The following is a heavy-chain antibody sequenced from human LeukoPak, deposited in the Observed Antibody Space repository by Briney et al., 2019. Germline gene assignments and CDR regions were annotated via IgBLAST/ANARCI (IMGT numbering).Heavy chain of an antibody. D-gene: IGHD1-14*01. CDR3: ARVSTGRYYYYMDV. CDR2: IYTSGST. V-gene: IGHV4-61*05. Sequence: SETLSLTCTVSGGSISSSSYYWGWIRQPPGKGLEWIGRIYTSGSTNYNPSLKSRVTMSVDTSKNQFSLKLSSVTAADTAVYYCARVSTGRYYYYMDVWGKGTTVTISS. CDR1: GGSISSSSYY. J-gene: IGHJ6*03.